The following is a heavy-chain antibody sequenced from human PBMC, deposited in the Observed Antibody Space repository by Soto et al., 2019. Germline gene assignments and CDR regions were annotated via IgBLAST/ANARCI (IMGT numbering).Heavy chain of an antibody. CDR1: GFTFSSYA. Sequence: QPGGSLRLSCAASGFTFSSYAMHWVRQAPGKGLEWVAVISYDGSNKYYADSVKGRFTISRDNSKNTLYLQMNSLRAEDTAVYYCAGGKVTSHHAFDIWGQGTMVTVSS. V-gene: IGHV3-30-3*01. D-gene: IGHD3-10*01. J-gene: IGHJ3*02. CDR3: AGGKVTSHHAFDI. CDR2: ISYDGSNK.